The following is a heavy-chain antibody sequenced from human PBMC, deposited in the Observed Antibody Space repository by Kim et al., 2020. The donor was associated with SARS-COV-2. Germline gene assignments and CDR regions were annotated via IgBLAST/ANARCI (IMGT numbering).Heavy chain of an antibody. CDR2: IFYSGST. CDR3: TAGSNPNPFDY. CDR1: GGSINSYY. J-gene: IGHJ4*02. V-gene: IGHV4-59*08. Sequence: SETLSLTCNVSGGSINSYYWSWIRQPPGKGLDWIGYIFYSGSTNYNPSLKSRVTISLDTPKKQFSLKLSSVTAADTAAYYCTAGSNPNPFDYWGQGTLVTVSS.